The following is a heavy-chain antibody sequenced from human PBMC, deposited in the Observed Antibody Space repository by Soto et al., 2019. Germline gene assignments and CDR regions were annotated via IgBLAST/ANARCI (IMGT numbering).Heavy chain of an antibody. Sequence: GASVKVSCKASGYTFTSYDINWVRQATGQGLEWMGWMNPNSGNTGYAQKFQGRVTITRDTSASTAYMELSSLRSEDTAVYYCARAWVVVTAPDYWGQGTLVTVSS. D-gene: IGHD2-21*02. J-gene: IGHJ4*02. CDR2: MNPNSGNT. V-gene: IGHV1-8*01. CDR3: ARAWVVVTAPDY. CDR1: GYTFTSYD.